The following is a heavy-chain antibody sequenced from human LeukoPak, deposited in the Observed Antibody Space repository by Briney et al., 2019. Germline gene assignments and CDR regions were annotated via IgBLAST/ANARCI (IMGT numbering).Heavy chain of an antibody. CDR3: APDTIRD. CDR2: INSDGSST. Sequence: GGSLRLSCAASGFTFSSYAMSWVRQAPGKGLEWVSRINSDGSSTSYADSVKGRFTISRDNAKNTLYLQMNSLRAEDTAVYYCAPDTIRDWGQGTPVTVST. V-gene: IGHV3-74*01. CDR1: GFTFSSYA. D-gene: IGHD3-3*01. J-gene: IGHJ4*02.